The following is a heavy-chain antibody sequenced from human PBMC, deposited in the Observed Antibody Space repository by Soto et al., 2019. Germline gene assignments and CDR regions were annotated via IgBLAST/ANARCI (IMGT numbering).Heavy chain of an antibody. D-gene: IGHD1-26*01. CDR2: INHSGST. CDR1: GGSFSGYY. CDR3: ARDGKEGISD. Sequence: SETLSLTCAVYGGSFSGYYWSWIRQPPGKGLEWIGEINHSGSTNYNPSLRSRVTISVDTSKNQFSLKLSSVTAADTAVYYCARDGKEGISDWGQGTLVTVSS. J-gene: IGHJ4*02. V-gene: IGHV4-34*01.